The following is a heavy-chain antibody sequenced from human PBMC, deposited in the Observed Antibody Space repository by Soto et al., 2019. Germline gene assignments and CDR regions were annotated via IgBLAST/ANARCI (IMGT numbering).Heavy chain of an antibody. CDR2: ISNGGNYI. V-gene: IGHV3-21*01. D-gene: IGHD3-3*02. Sequence: EVQVVESGGGLVKPGGSLRLSCTASGSPFSTYGMNWVRQAPGKGLEWGSSISNGGNYIYYADSVQGRFTISRDNAKNSLYLQMNSLRAEDTAVYFCERDESAGSSIRYWGQGTQVTVSS. CDR3: ERDESAGSSIRY. J-gene: IGHJ4*02. CDR1: GSPFSTYG.